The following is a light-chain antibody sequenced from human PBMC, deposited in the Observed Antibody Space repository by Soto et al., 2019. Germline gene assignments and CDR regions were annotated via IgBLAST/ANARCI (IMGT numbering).Light chain of an antibody. V-gene: IGKV1-5*03. J-gene: IGKJ4*01. CDR2: KAS. CDR1: KSINSC. Sequence: IHMSQSPSTQSASXGDRVTISCRGRKSINSCVAWYQQKSGXAPKLVXYKASSLESGGPSRFSGSGSATEFTPIISSLQPDDFATYYCQQYNSYPLTVGGGTKVDIK. CDR3: QQYNSYPLT.